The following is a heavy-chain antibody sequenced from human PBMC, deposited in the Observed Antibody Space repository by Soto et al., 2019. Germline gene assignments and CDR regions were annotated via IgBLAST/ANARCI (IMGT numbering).Heavy chain of an antibody. CDR3: ARDRDTYGHGFFDY. Sequence: PGGSLRLSCAASGFTFSDFYMTWIRQTPGKGLEWISYISTTSTHTNYADSVKGRFTVSRDNANNSLYLEMKNLRGDDTAVYFCARDRDTYGHGFFDYWGRGALVTVSS. CDR2: ISTTSTHT. CDR1: GFTFSDFY. J-gene: IGHJ4*02. D-gene: IGHD5-18*01. V-gene: IGHV3-11*05.